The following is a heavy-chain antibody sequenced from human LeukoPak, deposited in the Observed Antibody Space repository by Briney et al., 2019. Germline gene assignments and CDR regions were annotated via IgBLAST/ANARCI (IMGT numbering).Heavy chain of an antibody. V-gene: IGHV1-69*05. CDR2: IIPIFGTA. CDR1: GGTFSSYA. Sequence: SVKVSCKASGGTFSSYAISWVRQAPGQGLEWMGGIIPIFGTANYEQKFQGRVTITTDESTSTAYMELSSLRSEGTAVYYCASHYDSSGPYSWFDPWGQGTLVTVSS. D-gene: IGHD3-22*01. J-gene: IGHJ5*02. CDR3: ASHYDSSGPYSWFDP.